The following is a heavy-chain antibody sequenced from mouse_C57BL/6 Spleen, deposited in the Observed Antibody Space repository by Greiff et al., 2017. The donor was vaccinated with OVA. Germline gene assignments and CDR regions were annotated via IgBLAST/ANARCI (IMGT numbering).Heavy chain of an antibody. CDR1: GFTFSSYG. V-gene: IGHV5-6*01. J-gene: IGHJ2*01. CDR2: ISSGGSYT. Sequence: EVKVVESGGDLVKPGGSLKLSCAASGFTFSSYGMSWVRQTPDKRLEWVATISSGGSYTYYPDSVKGRFTISRDNAKNTLYLQMSSLKSEDTAMYYCATSTMVTTGYFDYWGQGTTLTVSS. CDR3: ATSTMVTTGYFDY. D-gene: IGHD2-2*01.